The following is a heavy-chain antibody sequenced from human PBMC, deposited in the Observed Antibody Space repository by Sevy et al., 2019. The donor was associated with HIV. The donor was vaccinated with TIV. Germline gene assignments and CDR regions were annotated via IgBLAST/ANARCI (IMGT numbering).Heavy chain of an antibody. Sequence: GGSLRLSCAGSGFTVSSNYMSWVRQAPGKGLEWVSFIYSGGSTHYADSIKGRFVISRDDSKNTLYLQMNSLRAEDTAVYYCARNGFISGSRVWYFDLWGRGTLVTVSS. CDR2: IYSGGST. CDR3: ARNGFISGSRVWYFDL. D-gene: IGHD3-3*02. CDR1: GFTVSSNY. V-gene: IGHV3-53*01. J-gene: IGHJ2*01.